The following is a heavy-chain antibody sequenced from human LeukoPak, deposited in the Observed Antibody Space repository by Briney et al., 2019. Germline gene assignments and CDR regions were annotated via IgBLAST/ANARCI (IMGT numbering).Heavy chain of an antibody. D-gene: IGHD3-9*01. CDR2: IKTKTDGGTT. V-gene: IGHV3-15*01. CDR1: GFTFSDAW. J-gene: IGHJ4*02. Sequence: PGGSLRLSCAASGFTFSDAWMTWVRQAPGKGLEWLSRIKTKTDGGTTDYAAPVKGRFTISRDDSRDTLYLQMNSLKTEDSAVYYCTSIFRDYWGQGTLVTVSS. CDR3: TSIFRDY.